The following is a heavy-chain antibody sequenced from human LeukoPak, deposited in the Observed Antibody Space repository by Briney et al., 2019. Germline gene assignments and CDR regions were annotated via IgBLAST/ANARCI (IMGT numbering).Heavy chain of an antibody. CDR1: GFTFSSYV. Sequence: GGSLRLSCAASGFTFSSYVMHWVRQAPGKGLEWVAFIRYDGSNKYYADSVKGRFTISRDNSKNTLYLQMNSLRAEDTAVYYCAKDGPTYYYDSSGYPRWYYFDYWGQGTLVTVSS. V-gene: IGHV3-30*02. J-gene: IGHJ4*02. CDR2: IRYDGSNK. CDR3: AKDGPTYYYDSSGYPRWYYFDY. D-gene: IGHD3-22*01.